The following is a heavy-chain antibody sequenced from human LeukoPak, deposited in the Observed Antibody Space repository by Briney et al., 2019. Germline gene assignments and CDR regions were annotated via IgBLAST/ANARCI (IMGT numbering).Heavy chain of an antibody. V-gene: IGHV1-18*01. J-gene: IGHJ5*01. Sequence: GASVKVSCKASGYTFTSYGVSWMRQAPGQGLEWMGWISAYNGNTIYAQKLQGRVTMTTDTSTTTAYMELRSLRSDDTAVYYCARVAGYVSSWYDSWGQGTLVTVSS. CDR1: GYTFTSYG. D-gene: IGHD6-13*01. CDR2: ISAYNGNT. CDR3: ARVAGYVSSWYDS.